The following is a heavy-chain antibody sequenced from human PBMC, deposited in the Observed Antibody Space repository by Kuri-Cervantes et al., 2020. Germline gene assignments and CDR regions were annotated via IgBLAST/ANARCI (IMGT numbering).Heavy chain of an antibody. V-gene: IGHV1-3*01. D-gene: IGHD4-17*01. CDR3: ARGVNYGDYLKWFDP. Sequence: ASVKVSCKASGGTFSSYAISWVRQAPGQGLEWMGWINAGNGNTKYSHKFQGRVTITRDTSASTAYMELSSLRSEDTAVYYCARGVNYGDYLKWFDPWGQGTLVTVSS. J-gene: IGHJ5*02. CDR2: INAGNGNT. CDR1: GGTFSSYA.